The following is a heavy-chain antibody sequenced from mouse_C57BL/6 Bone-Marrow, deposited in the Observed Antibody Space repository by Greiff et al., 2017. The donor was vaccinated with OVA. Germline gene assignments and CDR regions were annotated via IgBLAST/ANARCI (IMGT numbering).Heavy chain of an antibody. J-gene: IGHJ1*03. CDR2: SRNKANDYTT. V-gene: IGHV7-1*01. CDR3: ARDDYYWYFDV. Sequence: EVKLMESGGGLVQSGRSLILSCATSGFTFSDFYMEWVRHAPGKGLEWIAASRNKANDYTTEYSASVKGRFIVSRDTSQSILYLQMNALRAEDTAIYYCARDDYYWYFDVWGTGTTVTVSS. CDR1: GFTFSDFY.